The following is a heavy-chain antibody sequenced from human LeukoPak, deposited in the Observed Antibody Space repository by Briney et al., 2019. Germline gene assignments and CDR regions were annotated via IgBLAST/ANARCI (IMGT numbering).Heavy chain of an antibody. CDR2: IYTSGST. V-gene: IGHV4-61*02. D-gene: IGHD6-19*01. CDR3: ARDLVSSGGFDP. CDR1: GGSISSGSYY. Sequence: SETLSLTCSVSGGSISSGSYYWSWIRQPAGKGLEWIGRIYTSGSTNYNPSLKSRVTISVDTSKNQFSLKLSSVTAADTAVYYCARDLVSSGGFDPWGQGTLVTVSS. J-gene: IGHJ5*02.